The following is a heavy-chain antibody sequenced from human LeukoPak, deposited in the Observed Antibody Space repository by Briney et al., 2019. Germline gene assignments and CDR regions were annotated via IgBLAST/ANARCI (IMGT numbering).Heavy chain of an antibody. D-gene: IGHD2-21*02. CDR2: IYYSGST. Sequence: SETLSLTCTVSGGSISNYYWSWIRQPPGKGLEWIGYIYYSGSTNYNPSLKSRVTISVDTSKNQFSLKLSSVTAADTAVYYCARHQYCGSDCYRPLEYWGQGTLVTVSS. CDR3: ARHQYCGSDCYRPLEY. V-gene: IGHV4-59*08. J-gene: IGHJ4*02. CDR1: GGSISNYY.